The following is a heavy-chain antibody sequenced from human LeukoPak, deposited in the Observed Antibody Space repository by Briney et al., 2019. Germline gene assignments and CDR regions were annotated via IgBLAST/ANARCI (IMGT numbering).Heavy chain of an antibody. J-gene: IGHJ3*02. CDR1: GFTFSSYA. V-gene: IGHV3-23*01. CDR3: AKDPFDYDSSGGDDAFDI. Sequence: GGSLRLSCAASGFTFSSYAMSWVRQAPGKGLEWVSAISGSGGSTYYADSVKGRFTISRDNSKNTLYLQMNSLRAEGTAVYYCAKDPFDYDSSGGDDAFDIWGQGTMVTVSS. CDR2: ISGSGGST. D-gene: IGHD3-22*01.